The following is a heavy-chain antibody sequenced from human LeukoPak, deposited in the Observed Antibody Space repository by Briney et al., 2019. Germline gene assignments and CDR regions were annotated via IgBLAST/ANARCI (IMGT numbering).Heavy chain of an antibody. Sequence: PGGSLRLSCAASGCTFSSYSMNWVRQAPGKGLEWVSSISCSSSYIYYADSVKGRFTISRDNAKNSLYLQMNSLRAEDTAVYYCAKRRGAAGLLFDYWGQGTLVSVSS. CDR1: GCTFSSYS. D-gene: IGHD6-13*01. V-gene: IGHV3-21*01. CDR2: ISCSSSYI. CDR3: AKRRGAAGLLFDY. J-gene: IGHJ4*02.